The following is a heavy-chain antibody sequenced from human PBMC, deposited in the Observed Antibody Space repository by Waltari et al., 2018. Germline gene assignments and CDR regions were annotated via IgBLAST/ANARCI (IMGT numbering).Heavy chain of an antibody. J-gene: IGHJ5*02. CDR2: ISPIFGTA. Sequence: QVQLVQSGAEVKKPGSSVKVSCKASGGTFSSYAISWVRQAPGQGLEWMGGISPIFGTANYAQKFQGRVTITADESTSTAYMERSSLRSEDTAVYYCARGSNSGSYYSWFDPWGQGTLVTVSS. V-gene: IGHV1-69*12. CDR3: ARGSNSGSYYSWFDP. CDR1: GGTFSSYA. D-gene: IGHD1-26*01.